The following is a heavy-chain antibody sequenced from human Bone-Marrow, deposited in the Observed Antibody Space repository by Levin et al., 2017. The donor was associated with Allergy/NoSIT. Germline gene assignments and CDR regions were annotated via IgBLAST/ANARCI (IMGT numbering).Heavy chain of an antibody. Sequence: PSETLSLTCTVSGDSISTGSYFWNWVRQPAGKGLEWIGRIYNIGSTNYNPSLNSRVTISLDTSKNQISLNLASVTAADTAVYFCARAQSKTPSGALLRYWYFDLWGRGTLVTVSS. CDR1: GDSISTGSYF. J-gene: IGHJ2*01. D-gene: IGHD2-8*02. V-gene: IGHV4-61*02. CDR2: IYNIGST. CDR3: ARAQSKTPSGALLRYWYFDL.